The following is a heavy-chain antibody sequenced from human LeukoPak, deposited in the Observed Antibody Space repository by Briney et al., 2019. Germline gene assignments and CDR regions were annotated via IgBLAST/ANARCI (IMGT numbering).Heavy chain of an antibody. CDR2: SYYSGAA. V-gene: IGHV4-31*03. Sequence: MASETLSLTCTVSGGSIGNDGYYWNWLRQRPGRGLEWGAFSYYSGAASYNPSLKSRVTISVDTSKNQFCLKLSSVAAADTAVYYCARAGRGYCSGGSCYYVRYYGMDVWGQGTTVTVSS. CDR1: GGSIGNDGYY. D-gene: IGHD2-15*01. CDR3: ARAGRGYCSGGSCYYVRYYGMDV. J-gene: IGHJ6*02.